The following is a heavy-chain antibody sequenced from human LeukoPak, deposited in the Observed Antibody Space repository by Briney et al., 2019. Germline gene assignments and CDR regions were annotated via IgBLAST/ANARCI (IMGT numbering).Heavy chain of an antibody. CDR3: ASAMIGVPDDAFDI. J-gene: IGHJ3*02. CDR2: INHSGGT. CDR1: GGSFSGYY. D-gene: IGHD3-22*01. Sequence: SETLSLTCAAYGGSFSGYYWSWIRQPPGKGLEWTGEINHSGGTNYNPSLKSRVTISVDTSKNQFSLKLSSVTAADTAVYYCASAMIGVPDDAFDIWGKGTMVTVSS. V-gene: IGHV4-34*01.